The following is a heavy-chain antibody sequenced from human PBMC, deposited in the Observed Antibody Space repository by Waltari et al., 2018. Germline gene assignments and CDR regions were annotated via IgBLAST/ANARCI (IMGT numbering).Heavy chain of an antibody. Sequence: EVQLVQSGAEVKKPGATVKISCKASGYTFTDYYMHWVQQAPGKGLEWMGRVDPEDGETIYAEKFQGRVTITADTSTDTAYMELSSLRSEDTAVYYCATAYYYDSSGYYHGFDYWGQGTLVTVSS. CDR2: VDPEDGET. D-gene: IGHD3-22*01. V-gene: IGHV1-69-2*01. CDR3: ATAYYYDSSGYYHGFDY. CDR1: GYTFTDYY. J-gene: IGHJ4*02.